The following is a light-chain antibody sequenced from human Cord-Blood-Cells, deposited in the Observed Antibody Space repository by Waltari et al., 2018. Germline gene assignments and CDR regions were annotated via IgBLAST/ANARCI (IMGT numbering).Light chain of an antibody. J-gene: IGLJ2*01. V-gene: IGLV3-21*04. Sequence: SYVLTQPPSVSVAPGKTARITCGGNNIGRKSVPWYQQKPGQAPVLVIYYDSDRPSVIPERFSGSNSGNMATLTISRVEAGDEADYYCQVWDSSSDHVVFGGGTKLTVL. CDR2: YDS. CDR1: NIGRKS. CDR3: QVWDSSSDHVV.